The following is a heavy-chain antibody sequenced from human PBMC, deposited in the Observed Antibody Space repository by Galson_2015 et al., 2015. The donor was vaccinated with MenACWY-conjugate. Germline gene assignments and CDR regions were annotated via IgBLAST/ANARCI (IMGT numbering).Heavy chain of an antibody. J-gene: IGHJ3*01. D-gene: IGHD6-19*01. CDR3: TRAKEQWLSKTFDV. CDR1: GFTFSSYS. Sequence: SLRLSCAASGFTFSSYSMNWVRQAPGKGLQWVANIKHDGSGTYYVDSVKGRFTISRDNARNSLYLHMNNLRAEDTAVYYCTRAKEQWLSKTFDVWGQGTMVTVSS. CDR2: IKHDGSGT. V-gene: IGHV3-7*01.